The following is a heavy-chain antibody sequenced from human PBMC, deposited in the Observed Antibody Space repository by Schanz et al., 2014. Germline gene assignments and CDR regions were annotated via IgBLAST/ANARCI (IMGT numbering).Heavy chain of an antibody. CDR1: GLTFIDYT. V-gene: IGHV3-30*04. CDR3: ARDNLVSSSWYNYYGMDV. Sequence: QVQLVESGGGVVQPGRSLRLSCAASGLTFIDYTMHWVRQAPGKGLEWVAVISYDGDNKYYTDSVKGRFTISRDNSKNTLFLQMNSLRAEDTALYYCARDNLVSSSWYNYYGMDVWGQGTTVTVSS. CDR2: ISYDGDNK. J-gene: IGHJ6*02. D-gene: IGHD6-13*01.